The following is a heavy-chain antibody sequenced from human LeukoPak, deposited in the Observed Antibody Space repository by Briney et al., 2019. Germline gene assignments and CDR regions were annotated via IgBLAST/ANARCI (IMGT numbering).Heavy chain of an antibody. CDR1: GFTFSSYA. CDR3: AEGMAMVTRGAFDI. V-gene: IGHV3-23*01. J-gene: IGHJ3*02. D-gene: IGHD4-17*01. CDR2: VSTTGGTT. Sequence: GGSLRLSCAASGFTFSSYAMSWVRQAPGKGLEWVSGVSTTGGTTYYADSVKGRFTISRDNSKKTVYVQMNSLRAEDTAVYYCAEGMAMVTRGAFDIWGQGTMVTVSS.